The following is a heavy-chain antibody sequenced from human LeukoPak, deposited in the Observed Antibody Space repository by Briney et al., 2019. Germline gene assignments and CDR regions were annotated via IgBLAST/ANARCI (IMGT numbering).Heavy chain of an antibody. CDR3: AKARTPYNSGFDY. V-gene: IGHV3-23*01. CDR2: ISASGSTT. D-gene: IGHD6-19*01. CDR1: GFTFTDYA. Sequence: GGSLSLSCAASGFTFTDYAMGWVRQAPGQGLEWASTISASGSTTYYADSVRGRFTISRDNSKNTLSLQMSSLRAEDTAVYYCAKARTPYNSGFDYWGQGTLVAVSS. J-gene: IGHJ4*02.